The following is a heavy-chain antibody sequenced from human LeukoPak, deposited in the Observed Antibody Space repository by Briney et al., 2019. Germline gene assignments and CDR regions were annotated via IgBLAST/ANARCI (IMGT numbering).Heavy chain of an antibody. CDR1: GFTLSNYE. D-gene: IGHD4-17*01. CDR3: ARMDTVTTFFDL. V-gene: IGHV3-48*03. Sequence: GGSLRLSCAASGFTLSNYEVKWVRQAPGKGLEWLSYFSRGGTAIYYADSVKGRFTISRDNAKNSLYLQMNSLRAEDTAVYYCARMDTVTTFFDLWGQGTLVTVSS. CDR2: FSRGGTAI. J-gene: IGHJ4*02.